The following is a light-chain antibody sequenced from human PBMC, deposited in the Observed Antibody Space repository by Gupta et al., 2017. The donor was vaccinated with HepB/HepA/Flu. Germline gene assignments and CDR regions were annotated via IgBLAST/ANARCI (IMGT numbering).Light chain of an antibody. CDR3: QQYHSDRA. CDR1: QVLGISRS. V-gene: IGKV1-5*03. CDR2: QVS. J-gene: IGKJ1*01. Sequence: IQITQSPPTLSPSVGDRVTTACRASQVLGISRSLGWQQQKPGKVPKLLIYQVSKVESGVARRFSGSGSGTEFTLTSSSLQADDFANYYRQQYHSDRAFGPGTKVEV.